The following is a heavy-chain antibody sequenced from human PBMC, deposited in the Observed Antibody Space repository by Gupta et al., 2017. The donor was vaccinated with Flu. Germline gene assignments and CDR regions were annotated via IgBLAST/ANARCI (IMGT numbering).Heavy chain of an antibody. V-gene: IGHV3-15*01. J-gene: IGHJ4*02. D-gene: IGHD4-17*01. CDR1: GVIFSKAW. CDR3: TTGSLTTLPQAEDH. CDR2: SRTTRDNGAT. Sequence: EVQLVESGGGLVKPGGSRRLSWAASGVIFSKAWMSWFRQATGKGLESVGRSRTTRDNGATEYAAPVKGRCTISRDDAENTLYLQMNSLTTEDTAVYYCTTGSLTTLPQAEDHWGQGTRVTVSS.